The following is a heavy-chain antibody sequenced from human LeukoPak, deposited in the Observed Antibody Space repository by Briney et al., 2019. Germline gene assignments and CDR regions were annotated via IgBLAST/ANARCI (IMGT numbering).Heavy chain of an antibody. J-gene: IGHJ3*02. CDR2: ISGSGGST. V-gene: IGHV3-23*01. CDR3: ARPRYCSSTSCYGGGAFDI. Sequence: GGSLRLSCAASGFTFSSYAMSWVRQAPGKGLEWVSAISGSGGSTYYADSVKGRFTISRDNAKNTLYLQMNSLRAEDTAVYYCARPRYCSSTSCYGGGAFDIWGQGTMVTVSS. D-gene: IGHD2-2*01. CDR1: GFTFSSYA.